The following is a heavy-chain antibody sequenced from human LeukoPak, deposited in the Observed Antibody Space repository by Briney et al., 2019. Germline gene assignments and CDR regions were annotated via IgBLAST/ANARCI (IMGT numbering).Heavy chain of an antibody. CDR3: ARYRGYSFLFDY. Sequence: NPSETLSLTCTVSGGSVSSGSYYWSWIRQPPGKGPVWFGYIYYSGSTNYNPSLKSRVTISVDTSKNQFSLKLSSVTAADTAVYYCARYRGYSFLFDYWGQGTLVTVSS. D-gene: IGHD5-18*01. V-gene: IGHV4-61*01. CDR1: GGSVSSGSYY. CDR2: IYYSGST. J-gene: IGHJ4*02.